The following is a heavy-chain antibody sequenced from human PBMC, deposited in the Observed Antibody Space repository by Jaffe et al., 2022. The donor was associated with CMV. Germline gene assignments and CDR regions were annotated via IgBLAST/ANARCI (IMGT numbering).Heavy chain of an antibody. CDR2: VDGSGSYI. Sequence: LVESGGGLVQPGGSLRLSCAASGFTFTTYIMNWVRQAPGKGLEWVSSVDGSGSYIHYADSVKGRFTVSRDNAKNSLSLQMNSLRADDTAIYYCARDYTNWNKKAFGLWGQGTLVTVSS. CDR1: GFTFTTYI. V-gene: IGHV3-21*01. D-gene: IGHD1-20*01. J-gene: IGHJ1*01. CDR3: ARDYTNWNKKAFGL.